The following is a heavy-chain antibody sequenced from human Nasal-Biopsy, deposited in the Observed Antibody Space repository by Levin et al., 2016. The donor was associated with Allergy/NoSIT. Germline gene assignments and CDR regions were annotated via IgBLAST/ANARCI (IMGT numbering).Heavy chain of an antibody. D-gene: IGHD6-13*01. CDR1: RFTFSNYG. CDR2: ISFEGNDK. CDR3: AKDYAASTVTPAGTYGN. Sequence: GGSLRLSCSASRFTFSNYGMHWVRQAPGKGPEWVAVISFEGNDKEYADSVKGRFTVSRDNSKNTLYLQMDSLRPDDTAMYYCAKDYAASTVTPAGTYGNWGRGTLVTVSS. V-gene: IGHV3-30*18. J-gene: IGHJ4*02.